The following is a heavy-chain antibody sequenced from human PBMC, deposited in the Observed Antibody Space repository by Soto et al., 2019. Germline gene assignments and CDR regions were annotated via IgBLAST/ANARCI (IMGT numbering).Heavy chain of an antibody. Sequence: QLQLQESGSGLVKPSQTLSLTCAVSGGSISSGGYSWSWIRQPPGKGLEWIGYIYHSGSTHYNTSLKRRVTRSVDRSKNQFSLKLSSVTAADTAVYYCASGLVTTLHYWGQGTLVTVSS. J-gene: IGHJ4*02. CDR2: IYHSGST. CDR3: ASGLVTTLHY. D-gene: IGHD4-17*01. V-gene: IGHV4-30-2*01. CDR1: GGSISSGGYS.